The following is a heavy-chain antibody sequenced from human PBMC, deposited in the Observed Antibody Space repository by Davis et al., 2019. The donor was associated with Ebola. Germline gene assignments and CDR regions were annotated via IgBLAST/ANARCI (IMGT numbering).Heavy chain of an antibody. V-gene: IGHV5-51*01. CDR1: EFSFTNYW. D-gene: IGHD2-15*01. Sequence: GESLKISCKGSEFSFTNYWIGWVRQMPGKGLEWMGIIYPGDSDTRYSPSFQGQVTFSADKSITTAYLQWSSLKASDTAMYYCARQCSGGSCYDYWGQGTLVTVSS. CDR3: ARQCSGGSCYDY. J-gene: IGHJ4*02. CDR2: IYPGDSDT.